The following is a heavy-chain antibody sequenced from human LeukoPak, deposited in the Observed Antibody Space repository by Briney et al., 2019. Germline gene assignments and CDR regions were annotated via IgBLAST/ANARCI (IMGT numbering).Heavy chain of an antibody. D-gene: IGHD3-22*01. Sequence: GGSLRLSCAASGFTFSSYEMNWVRQAPGKGLEWVSYISSSGSTIYYADSVKGRFTISRDNAKNSLYLQMNSLRAEDTAVYYCARGINNYDSGGCGLWGQGTLVTVSS. CDR3: ARGINNYDSGGCGL. CDR1: GFTFSSYE. V-gene: IGHV3-48*03. CDR2: ISSSGSTI. J-gene: IGHJ4*02.